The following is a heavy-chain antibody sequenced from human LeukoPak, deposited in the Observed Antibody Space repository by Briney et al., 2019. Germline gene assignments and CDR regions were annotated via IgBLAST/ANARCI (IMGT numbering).Heavy chain of an antibody. CDR2: ISYDGSNK. V-gene: IGHV3-30*03. CDR3: ATEEVSWPYFDY. J-gene: IGHJ4*02. CDR1: EFTFRSYD. D-gene: IGHD6-13*01. Sequence: PGRSLRLSCVASEFTFRSYDMHWVRQAPGKGLEWVAVISYDGSNKYYADSVKGRFTISRDNSKNTLYLQMNSLRAEDTAVYYCATEEVSWPYFDYWGQGTLVTVSS.